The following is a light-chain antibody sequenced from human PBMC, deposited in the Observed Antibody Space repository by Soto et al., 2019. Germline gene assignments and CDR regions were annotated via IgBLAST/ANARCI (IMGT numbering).Light chain of an antibody. J-gene: IGKJ4*01. V-gene: IGKV3-20*01. CDR3: QHYGYSPPLT. CDR2: GAS. CDR1: QSIANNY. Sequence: EIVLTQSPGTLSVSPGERATLSCRASQSIANNYLAWYQQKPGQSPRLLISGASSRATGVPDRFSGSGSGTDFTLTISSLEPEDFAVYYCQHYGYSPPLTFGGGTKVEI.